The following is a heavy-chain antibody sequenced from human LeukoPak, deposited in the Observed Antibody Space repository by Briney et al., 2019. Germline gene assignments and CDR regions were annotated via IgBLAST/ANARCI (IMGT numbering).Heavy chain of an antibody. CDR1: GGTFSSYA. CDR2: IIRIFSTT. J-gene: IGHJ4*02. Sequence: SVKVSCKASGGTFSSYAIHWVRQAPGQGLEWMGGIIRIFSTTNYAQKFQGRVTISADESTSTAYMELSSLRSEDTAVYYCASGYCSTTSCYVNPYFDYWGQGTLVTVSS. CDR3: ASGYCSTTSCYVNPYFDY. V-gene: IGHV1-69*01. D-gene: IGHD2-2*03.